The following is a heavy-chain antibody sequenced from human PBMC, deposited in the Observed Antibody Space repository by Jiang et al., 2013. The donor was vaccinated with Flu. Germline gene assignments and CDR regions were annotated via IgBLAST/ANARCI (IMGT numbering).Heavy chain of an antibody. J-gene: IGHJ3*01. CDR3: ARVRTGTGAFDF. CDR2: INPDSGGT. Sequence: GAEVKKPGASVRVSCKASGYTFSAYYIHWVRQAPGQGLEWMGWINPDSGGTSYAQKFQDWVTLTRDTSINTVYMDPTRLRSDDTATYYCARVRTGTGAFDFWGQGTMVAVS. D-gene: IGHD1-1*01. V-gene: IGHV1-2*04. CDR1: GYTFSAYY.